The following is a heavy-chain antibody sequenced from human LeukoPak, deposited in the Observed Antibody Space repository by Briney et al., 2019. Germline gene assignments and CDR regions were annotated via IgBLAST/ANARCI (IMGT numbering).Heavy chain of an antibody. D-gene: IGHD3-10*01. CDR3: ARDPMVRGVIYKYYFDY. J-gene: IGHJ4*02. CDR1: GFTFSSYA. V-gene: IGHV3-30*04. Sequence: PGGSLRLSCAASGFTFSSYAMHWVRQAPGKGLEWVAVISYDGSNKYYADSVKGRFTISRDNSKNTLYLQMNSLRAEDTAVYYCARDPMVRGVIYKYYFDYWGQGTLVTVSS. CDR2: ISYDGSNK.